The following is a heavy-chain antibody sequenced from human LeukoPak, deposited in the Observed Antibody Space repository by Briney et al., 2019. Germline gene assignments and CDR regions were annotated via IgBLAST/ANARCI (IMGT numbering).Heavy chain of an antibody. V-gene: IGHV4-4*02. Sequence: SGTLSLTCAVSGDSISSSNWWSWVRQPPGKGLEWIGEIYHSGSTNYNPSLKSRVTISVDKSKNQFSLKLSSVTAADTAVYYCARTSFCGGDCLYYFDYWGQGTLVTVSS. J-gene: IGHJ4*02. CDR3: ARTSFCGGDCLYYFDY. CDR1: GDSISSSNW. D-gene: IGHD2-21*02. CDR2: IYHSGST.